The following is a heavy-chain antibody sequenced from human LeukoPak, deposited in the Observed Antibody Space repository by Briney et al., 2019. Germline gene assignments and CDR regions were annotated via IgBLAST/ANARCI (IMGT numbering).Heavy chain of an antibody. D-gene: IGHD4-17*01. Sequence: SETLSLTCTVSGGSISSSSYYWGWIRQPPGKGLEWIGSIYYSGSTYYNPSLKSRVTISVDTSKNQFSLKLSSVTAADTAVYYCARRTDYASSPWGQGTLVTVSS. CDR2: IYYSGST. V-gene: IGHV4-39*01. J-gene: IGHJ5*02. CDR3: ARRTDYASSP. CDR1: GGSISSSSYY.